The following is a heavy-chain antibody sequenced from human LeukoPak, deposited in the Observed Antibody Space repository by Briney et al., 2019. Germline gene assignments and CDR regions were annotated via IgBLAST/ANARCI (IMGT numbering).Heavy chain of an antibody. J-gene: IGHJ4*02. CDR1: GFTFSSYG. V-gene: IGHV3-30*02. CDR2: IRYDGSNN. Sequence: GGSLRLSCAASGFTFSSYGMYWVRQAPGKGLEWVAFIRYDGSNNYYADSVKGRFTISRDNSKSTLYLQMNSLRAEDTAVYSCAKDLLVGSGPYYFDSWGQGILVIVSA. D-gene: IGHD3-10*01. CDR3: AKDLLVGSGPYYFDS.